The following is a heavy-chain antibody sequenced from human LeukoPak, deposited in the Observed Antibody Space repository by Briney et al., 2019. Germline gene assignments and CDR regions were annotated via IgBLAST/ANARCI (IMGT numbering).Heavy chain of an antibody. CDR2: INHSGSP. CDR1: GGSFSGYY. CDR3: SGYCSGGSCYADAFDI. Sequence: SETLSLTCAVYGGSFSGYYWNWIRQPPGKGLEWIGEINHSGSPRYIPSLKSRVTISVDTSKNLFSLKLSSVTAADTAVYYCSGYCSGGSCYADAFDIWGQGTMVTVSS. D-gene: IGHD2-15*01. V-gene: IGHV4-34*03. J-gene: IGHJ3*02.